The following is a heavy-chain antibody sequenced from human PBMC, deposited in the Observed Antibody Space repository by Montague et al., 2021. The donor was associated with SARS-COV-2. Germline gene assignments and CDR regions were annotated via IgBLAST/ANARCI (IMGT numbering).Heavy chain of an antibody. CDR2: IYTSGST. Sequence: SETLSLTCTVSGGSISSYYWSWIRQPAGKGLEWIGRIYTSGSTNYNPSLKSRVTISVDTSKNQFSLKLSSGTAADTAVYYCARDRGGGLGGVITAYYFDYWSQGTLVTVSS. J-gene: IGHJ4*02. V-gene: IGHV4-4*07. CDR3: ARDRGGGLGGVITAYYFDY. D-gene: IGHD3-16*01. CDR1: GGSISSYY.